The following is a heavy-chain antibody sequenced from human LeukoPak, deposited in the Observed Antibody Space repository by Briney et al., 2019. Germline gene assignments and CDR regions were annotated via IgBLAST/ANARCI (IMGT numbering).Heavy chain of an antibody. CDR1: GFTFGDYA. V-gene: IGHV3-49*03. CDR2: IRSKTYGGTT. Sequence: GGSLRLSRTASGFTFGDYAMSWFRQAPAKGLEWVGFIRSKTYGGTTEYAASVKGRFTISRDDSKSIAYLQVNSLKTEDTAVYFCTGVGGLYPRYYFDYWGQGTLVTVSS. CDR3: TGVGGLYPRYYFDY. J-gene: IGHJ4*02. D-gene: IGHD3-16*01.